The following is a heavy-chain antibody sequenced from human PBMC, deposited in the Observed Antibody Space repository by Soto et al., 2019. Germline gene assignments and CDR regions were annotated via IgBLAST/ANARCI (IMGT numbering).Heavy chain of an antibody. CDR3: ARGAIVVVPAARGGYYYYGMDV. CDR1: GYTFTSYG. D-gene: IGHD2-2*01. Sequence: QVQLVQSGAEVKKPGASVKVSCKASGYTFTSYGISWVRQAPGQGLEWMGWISAYNGNTNYAQKLQGRVTMTTDTSTSTAYMERRSLRSDDTAVYYCARGAIVVVPAARGGYYYYGMDVWGQGTTVTVSS. CDR2: ISAYNGNT. J-gene: IGHJ6*02. V-gene: IGHV1-18*01.